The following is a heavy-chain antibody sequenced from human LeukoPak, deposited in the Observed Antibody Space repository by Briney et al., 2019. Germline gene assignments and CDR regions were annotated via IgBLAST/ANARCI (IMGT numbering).Heavy chain of an antibody. D-gene: IGHD2-15*01. CDR2: INHSGST. V-gene: IGHV4-34*01. Sequence: SEILSLTCAVYGGSFSGYYWSWIRQPPGKGLEWIGEINHSGSTNYNPSLKSRVTISVDTSKNQFSLKLSSVTAADTAVYYCASGGYYYYYGMDVWGQGTMVTVSS. J-gene: IGHJ6*02. CDR3: ASGGYYYYYGMDV. CDR1: GGSFSGYY.